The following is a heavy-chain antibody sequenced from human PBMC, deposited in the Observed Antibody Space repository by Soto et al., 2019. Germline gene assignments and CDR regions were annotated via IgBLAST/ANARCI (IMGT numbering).Heavy chain of an antibody. CDR1: GFTVSSNY. J-gene: IGHJ4*02. D-gene: IGHD2-15*01. Sequence: PGGSLRLSCAASGFTVSSNYMSWVRQAPGKGLEWVSTFSSGGGGTYYADSVKGRFTISRDNSKNTLSLQMNSLRAEDTAVYYCTKANRYCSGANCFTFDHWGLGTLVTVSS. V-gene: IGHV3-23*01. CDR3: TKANRYCSGANCFTFDH. CDR2: FSSGGGGT.